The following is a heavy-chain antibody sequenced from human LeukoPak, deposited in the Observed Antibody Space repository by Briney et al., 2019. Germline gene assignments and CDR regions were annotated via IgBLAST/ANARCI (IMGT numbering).Heavy chain of an antibody. V-gene: IGHV4-39*01. J-gene: IGHJ4*02. CDR1: GGSISSSSYY. CDR2: IYYSGST. CDR3: ARQGDDYDFPNQY. D-gene: IGHD3-3*01. Sequence: SETLSLTCTVSGGSISSSSYYWGWIRQPPGKGLEWIGSIYYSGSTYYNPSLKSRVTISVDTSKNQFSLKLSSVTAADTAAYYCARQGDDYDFPNQYWGQGTLVTVSS.